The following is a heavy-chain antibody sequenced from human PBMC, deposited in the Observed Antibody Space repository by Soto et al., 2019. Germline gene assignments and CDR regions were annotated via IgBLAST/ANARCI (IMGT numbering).Heavy chain of an antibody. J-gene: IGHJ6*02. D-gene: IGHD4-17*01. CDR2: IYYSGST. CDR3: ASVYGDYDINAYGMDV. V-gene: IGHV4-31*03. Sequence: PSETLSLTCTVSGGSISSGGYYWSWIRQHPGKGLELIGYIYYSGSTYYNPSLKSRVTISVDTSKNQFSLKLSSVTAADTAVYYCASVYGDYDINAYGMDVWGQGITVTVSS. CDR1: GGSISSGGYY.